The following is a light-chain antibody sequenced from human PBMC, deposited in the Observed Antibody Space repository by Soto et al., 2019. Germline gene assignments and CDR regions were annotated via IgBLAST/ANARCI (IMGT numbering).Light chain of an antibody. V-gene: IGLV4-69*01. CDR1: SGNSSYT. J-gene: IGLJ3*02. CDR2: LNSDGSH. Sequence: QPVLTQSPSASASLGASVNLTCTLSSGNSSYTIAWHQQQPEKGPRYLMTLNSDGSHSKGDGIPDRFSGSSSGAERYLSISSLQSEDEADYYCQTWGTGIEVFGGGTKLTVL. CDR3: QTWGTGIEV.